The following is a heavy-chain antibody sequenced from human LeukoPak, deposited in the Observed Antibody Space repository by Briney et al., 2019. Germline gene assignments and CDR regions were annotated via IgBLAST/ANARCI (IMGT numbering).Heavy chain of an antibody. V-gene: IGHV3-48*02. Sequence: LPGGSLRLSCAASGFTFSNFAMNWVRQAPGKGLEWLSYISSRSTIIYYADSVKGRFTISRDNAKNSLYLQIYSLRDEDTAVYYCVRDDRTYWGQGTLVTVSS. J-gene: IGHJ4*02. CDR1: GFTFSNFA. CDR3: VRDDRTY. CDR2: ISSRSTII.